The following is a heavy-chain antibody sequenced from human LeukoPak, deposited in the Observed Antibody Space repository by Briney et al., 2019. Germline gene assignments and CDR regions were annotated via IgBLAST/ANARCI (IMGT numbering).Heavy chain of an antibody. Sequence: SETLPLTCTVSGGSISSYYWSWIRLPAGKGLEWIGRIHTTGRTKYNPSLKSRVTMSVDTSKNQFSLKLNSVTAADTAVYYCARAMVRGIVGWAPFELSNWFDPWGQGTLVTVSS. CDR3: ARAMVRGIVGWAPFELSNWFDP. J-gene: IGHJ5*02. V-gene: IGHV4-4*07. CDR2: IHTTGRT. D-gene: IGHD3-10*01. CDR1: GGSISSYY.